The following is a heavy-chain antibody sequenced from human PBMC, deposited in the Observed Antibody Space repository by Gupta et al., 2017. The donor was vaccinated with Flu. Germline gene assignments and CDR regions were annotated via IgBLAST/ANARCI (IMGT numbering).Heavy chain of an antibody. CDR3: AKGSYYYDSSGYFDY. Sequence: EVQLLESGGGLMQPGGSLRLFCVVSGFVFNDYAMNWVPQAPGKGLEWVAGITGSGGATYYADSVKGRFSISRDNSKNTLYLQLNSLRAEDAAFYHCAKGSYYYDSSGYFDYWGQGTLVTVSS. V-gene: IGHV3-23*01. D-gene: IGHD3-22*01. CDR1: GFVFNDYA. CDR2: ITGSGGAT. J-gene: IGHJ4*02.